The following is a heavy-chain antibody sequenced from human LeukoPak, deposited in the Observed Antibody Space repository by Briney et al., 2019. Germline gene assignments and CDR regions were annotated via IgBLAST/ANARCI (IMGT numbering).Heavy chain of an antibody. Sequence: AGGSLRLSCAASGFTFSSYAMHWVRQAPGKGLEWVAVISCDGSNKYYADSVKGRFTISRDNSKNTLYLQMNSLRAEDTAVYYCARRAGAYSHPYDYWGQGTLVTVSS. CDR1: GFTFSSYA. J-gene: IGHJ4*02. V-gene: IGHV3-30*14. CDR3: ARRAGAYSHPYDY. CDR2: ISCDGSNK. D-gene: IGHD4/OR15-4a*01.